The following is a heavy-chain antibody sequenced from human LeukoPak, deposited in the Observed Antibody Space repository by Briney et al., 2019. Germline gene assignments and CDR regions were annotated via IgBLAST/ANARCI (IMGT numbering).Heavy chain of an antibody. V-gene: IGHV1-2*02. J-gene: IGHJ5*02. CDR1: GYTFTGYY. D-gene: IGHD2-2*01. CDR3: AGIVVVPTGYNWFDP. CDR2: INPNSGGT. Sequence: ASVKVSCKASGYTFTGYYMHWVRQAPGQGLEWMGWINPNSGGTIYAQKFQGRVTMTRDTSISTAYMELSRLRSDDTAVYYCAGIVVVPTGYNWFDPWGQGTLVTVSS.